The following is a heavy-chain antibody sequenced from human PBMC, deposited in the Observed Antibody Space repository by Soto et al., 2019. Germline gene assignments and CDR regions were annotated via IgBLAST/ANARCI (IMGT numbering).Heavy chain of an antibody. V-gene: IGHV1-8*01. CDR1: GYTFTSYD. J-gene: IGHJ5*02. Sequence: ASVKVSCKASGYTFTSYDINWVRQATGQGLEWMGWMNPNSGNTGYAQKFQGRVTMTRNTSISTANMELSSLRSEDTAVYYCARGLRAYVFWSGYYNVRPGRTHNWFAPWGQGTLVTV. D-gene: IGHD3-3*01. CDR3: ARGLRAYVFWSGYYNVRPGRTHNWFAP. CDR2: MNPNSGNT.